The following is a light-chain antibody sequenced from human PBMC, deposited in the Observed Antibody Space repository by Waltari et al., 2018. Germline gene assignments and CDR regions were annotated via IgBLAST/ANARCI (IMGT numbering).Light chain of an antibody. CDR3: SSYTSSSTWV. Sequence: HSALTQSASVSGSPGQSFTISCPGTNSDIGTYDYVSWFQQLPGKAPKLIIYDVRKRPLGISNRFSGYKSGITASLSISGLLAEDEAYYYCSSYTSSSTWVFGGGTKLTVL. J-gene: IGLJ3*02. CDR2: DVR. V-gene: IGLV2-14*03. CDR1: NSDIGTYDY.